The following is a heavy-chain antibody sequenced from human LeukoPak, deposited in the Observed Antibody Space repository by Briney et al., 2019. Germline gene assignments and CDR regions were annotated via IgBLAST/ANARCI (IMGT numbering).Heavy chain of an antibody. D-gene: IGHD5-24*01. CDR1: GFTFSDYY. CDR3: AGSRDGYFLDC. CDR2: ISSSSSYT. J-gene: IGHJ4*02. Sequence: GGSLRLSCAASGFTFSDYYMSWIRQAPGKGLEWVSYISSSSSYTNYADSVKGRFTISRDNAKNSLYLQMNSLRAEDTAVYYCAGSRDGYFLDCWGQGTLVTVSS. V-gene: IGHV3-11*03.